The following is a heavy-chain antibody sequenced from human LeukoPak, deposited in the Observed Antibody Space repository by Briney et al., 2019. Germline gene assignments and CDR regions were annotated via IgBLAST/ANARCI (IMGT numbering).Heavy chain of an antibody. V-gene: IGHV3-66*02. CDR3: ARDLGYSSSSGFDY. J-gene: IGHJ4*02. CDR2: IYSGGST. Sequence: GGSLRLSCAASGFTFSSYAMSWVRQAPGKGLEWVSVIYSGGSTYYADSVKGRFTISRDNSKNTLYLQMNSLRAEDTAVYYCARDLGYSSSSGFDYWGQGTLVTVSS. D-gene: IGHD6-6*01. CDR1: GFTFSSYA.